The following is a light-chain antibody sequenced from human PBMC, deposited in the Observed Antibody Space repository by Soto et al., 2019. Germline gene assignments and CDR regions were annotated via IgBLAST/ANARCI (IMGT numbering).Light chain of an antibody. Sequence: EIVLTQSPATLSLSPGERATLSCRASQSVNNLLAWYQQKPGQSPRLLIYDASNRATGVPARFSGSGSGTDFTLTISSLEPEDFAVYYCQHRYSWPPLTFGPGTKVDIK. J-gene: IGKJ3*01. CDR3: QHRYSWPPLT. CDR1: QSVNNL. CDR2: DAS. V-gene: IGKV3-11*01.